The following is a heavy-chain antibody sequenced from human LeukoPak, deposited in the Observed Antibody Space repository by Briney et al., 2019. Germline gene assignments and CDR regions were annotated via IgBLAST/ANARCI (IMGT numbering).Heavy chain of an antibody. J-gene: IGHJ5*02. V-gene: IGHV4-34*01. CDR3: ARKRGRSMFDP. CDR2: INHSGST. Sequence: SETLSLTCAVYGGSFSGYYWSWIRQPPGKGLEWIGGINHSGSTNYNPSLKSRVTISVDTSKNQFSLKLSSVTAADTAVYYCARKRGRSMFDPWGQGTLVTVSS. CDR1: GGSFSGYY.